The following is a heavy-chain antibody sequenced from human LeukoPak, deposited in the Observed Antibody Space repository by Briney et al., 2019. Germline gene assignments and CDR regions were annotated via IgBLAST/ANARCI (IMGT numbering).Heavy chain of an antibody. Sequence: PGGSLRLSCAASGFTYSSFAMHRVRQAPGKGLEYVSGISSNGGSTYYAYSVKGRFTISRDNSKDTLYLQMGSLRAEDMAVYYCARDWTLDYWGQGTLVTVSS. J-gene: IGHJ4*02. CDR2: ISSNGGST. V-gene: IGHV3-64*01. D-gene: IGHD1-1*01. CDR1: GFTYSSFA. CDR3: ARDWTLDY.